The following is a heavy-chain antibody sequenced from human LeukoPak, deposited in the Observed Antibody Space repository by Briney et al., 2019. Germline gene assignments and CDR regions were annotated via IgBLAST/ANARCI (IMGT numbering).Heavy chain of an antibody. CDR3: ARGYESSLTMVRDPSHYYYMDV. Sequence: PSETLSLTCTVSGGSISSSSYYWGWIRQPPGKGLEWIGSIYYSGSTNYNPSLKSRVTISVDTSKNQFSLKLSSVTAADTAVYYCARGYESSLTMVRDPSHYYYMDVWGKGTTVTISS. CDR1: GGSISSSSYY. D-gene: IGHD3-10*01. J-gene: IGHJ6*03. V-gene: IGHV4-39*07. CDR2: IYYSGST.